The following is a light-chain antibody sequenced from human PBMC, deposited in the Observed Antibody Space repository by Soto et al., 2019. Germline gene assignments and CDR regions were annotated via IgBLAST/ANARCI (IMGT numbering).Light chain of an antibody. Sequence: IVMTQSPDTLSVSPWEGATLSCRVSQSIRSNLAWYQQRPGQAPRLLIYGASTRATGIPDRFSGSGSGTDFNFTIGRLEPEDFAMYYCQQYSDSPPTFGQGTKVDIK. V-gene: IGKV3D-15*01. CDR1: QSIRSN. CDR2: GAS. J-gene: IGKJ1*01. CDR3: QQYSDSPPT.